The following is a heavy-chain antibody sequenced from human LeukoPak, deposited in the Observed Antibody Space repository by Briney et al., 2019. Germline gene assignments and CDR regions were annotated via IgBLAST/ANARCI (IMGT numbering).Heavy chain of an antibody. D-gene: IGHD6-19*01. CDR1: GFAFSNCG. CDR2: ISSSSSTI. V-gene: IGHV3-48*02. CDR3: ARAAAGYYYYYYGMDV. Sequence: PGGSPRLSCVASGFAFSNCGMAWVRQAPGKGLEWVSYISSSSSTIYYADSVKGRFTISRDNAKNSLYLQMNSLRDEDTAVYYCARAAAGYYYYYYGMDVWGQGTTVTVSS. J-gene: IGHJ6*02.